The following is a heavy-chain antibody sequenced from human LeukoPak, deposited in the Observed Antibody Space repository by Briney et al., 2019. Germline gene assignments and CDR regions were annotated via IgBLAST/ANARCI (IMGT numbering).Heavy chain of an antibody. D-gene: IGHD3-16*01. V-gene: IGHV3-73*01. CDR2: IRSKANNYAT. J-gene: IGHJ3*02. CDR1: GFTFRGSA. CDR3: TPGGADYFDI. Sequence: GGSLRLSCAASGFTFRGSAMHWVRQASGKGLEWVGRIRSKANNYATAYDAAVKGRFTISRDDSKNTAYLQMNSLKTEDTAVYYCTPGGADYFDIWGQGTMVTVSS.